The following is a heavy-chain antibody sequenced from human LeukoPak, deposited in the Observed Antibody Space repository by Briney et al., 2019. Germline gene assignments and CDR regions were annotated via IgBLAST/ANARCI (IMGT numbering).Heavy chain of an antibody. CDR2: MNPNSGNT. V-gene: IGHV1-8*01. CDR1: GYTFTSYD. J-gene: IGHJ5*02. CDR3: ARDSSSGYRNWFDP. Sequence: ASVKVSCKASGYTFTSYDINGVRQATGQGGEWMGWMNPNSGNTAYAQKFQGRVTMTRNTSISTAYMELSSLRSEDTAVYYCARDSSSGYRNWFDPWGQGTLVTVSS. D-gene: IGHD3-22*01.